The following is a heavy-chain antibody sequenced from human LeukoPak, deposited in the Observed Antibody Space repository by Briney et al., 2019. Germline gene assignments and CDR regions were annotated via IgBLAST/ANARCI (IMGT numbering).Heavy chain of an antibody. CDR1: GFSFGNYG. CDR3: ARGGKKGGGDSLDL. D-gene: IGHD2-15*01. J-gene: IGHJ3*01. V-gene: IGHV3-21*01. CDR2: FSSVGTYR. Sequence: GGTLRLSCAASGFSFGNYGMNWVRQAPGQGLEWVALFSSVGTYRYYADSVKGRFTISRDNAKSFLYLQLNSLRGGDTGLYYCARGGKKGGGDSLDLWGPGTVVTVSS.